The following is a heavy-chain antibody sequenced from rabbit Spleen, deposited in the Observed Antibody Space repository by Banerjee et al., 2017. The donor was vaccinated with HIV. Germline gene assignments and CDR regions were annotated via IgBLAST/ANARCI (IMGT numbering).Heavy chain of an antibody. D-gene: IGHD5-1*01. Sequence: EQLEESGGGLVKPEGSLTLSCKASGVSFSDKDVNCWVRQAPGRGVVWSTCINMVSGKSVYAGWAEGRFIMSRTASTKVTLQMTSLTVADADTYFCARDLVGVVGWYFSLWGPGTLVTVS. CDR3: ARDLVGVVGWYFSL. V-gene: IGHV1S45*01. CDR2: INMVSGKS. J-gene: IGHJ4*01. CDR1: GVSFSDKDV.